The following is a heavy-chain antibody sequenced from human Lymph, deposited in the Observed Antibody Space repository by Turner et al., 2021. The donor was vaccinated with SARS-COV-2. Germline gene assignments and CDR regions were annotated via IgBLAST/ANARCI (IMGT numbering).Heavy chain of an antibody. CDR3: ARVGPGGFDY. J-gene: IGHJ4*02. V-gene: IGHV1-46*01. CDR2: INPIGDSP. D-gene: IGHD2-15*01. CDR1: GYTFTSYY. Sequence: QVQLVQSGAEVKKPGASEKVSCKASGYTFTSYYMHWVRQAPVQVLEWMGIINPIGDSPSYAQKSQGRVTMTRDKSTSTVDIELSSLSSEDTAVYYCARVGPGGFDYWGQGTTVTVSS.